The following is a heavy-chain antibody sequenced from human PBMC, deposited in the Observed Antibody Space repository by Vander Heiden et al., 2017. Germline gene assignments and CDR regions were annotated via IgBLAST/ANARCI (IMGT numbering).Heavy chain of an antibody. J-gene: IGHJ4*02. CDR1: DGSINNYY. V-gene: IGHV4-4*07. D-gene: IGHD3-10*01. CDR2: VYSNGVT. Sequence: QVQLQESGPGLVILSETLSLTCNVTDGSINNYYFSWIRRAAGKGLEWIGRVYSNGVTNYNPSLRTRVTMSADLSKNQVSLSLTSVTAADTAVYFCARGSYLDDWGQGTLVTVSS. CDR3: ARGSYLDD.